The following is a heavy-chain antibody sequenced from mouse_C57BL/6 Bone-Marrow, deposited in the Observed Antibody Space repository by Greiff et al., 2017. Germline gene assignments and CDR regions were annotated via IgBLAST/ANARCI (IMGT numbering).Heavy chain of an antibody. Sequence: QVQLQQPGAELVRPGSSVKLSCKASGYTFTSYWMHWVKQRPIQGLEWIGNIDPSDSETNYNPKFKDKDTLTVDKSSSTSYMHLISLTSDDSAVYYCARAKNWWGNYWFAYWGQGTLVTVSA. J-gene: IGHJ3*01. V-gene: IGHV1-52*01. CDR2: IDPSDSET. CDR3: ARAKNWWGNYWFAY. CDR1: GYTFTSYW. D-gene: IGHD2-1*01.